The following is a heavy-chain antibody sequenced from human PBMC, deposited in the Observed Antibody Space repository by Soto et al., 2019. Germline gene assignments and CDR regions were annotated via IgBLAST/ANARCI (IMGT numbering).Heavy chain of an antibody. CDR3: ASGGAPGSRYYYYGMDV. D-gene: IGHD3-10*01. CDR2: TYYRSKWYN. V-gene: IGHV6-1*01. Sequence: SQTLSLTCAISGDSVSSNSAAWNWIRQSPSRGLEWLGRTYYRSKWYNDYAVSVKSRITINPDTSKNQFSLQLNSVTPEDTAVYYCASGGAPGSRYYYYGMDVGGQGTTVTVSS. J-gene: IGHJ6*02. CDR1: GDSVSSNSAA.